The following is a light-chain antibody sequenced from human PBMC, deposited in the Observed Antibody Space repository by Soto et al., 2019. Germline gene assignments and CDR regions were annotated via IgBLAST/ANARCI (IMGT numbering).Light chain of an antibody. V-gene: IGLV7-46*01. J-gene: IGLJ2*01. CDR3: LLSYDGARV. CDR1: TGPVSSSHY. CDR2: DTS. Sequence: QAVVTQEPSLTVSPGGTVTLTCGSSTGPVSSSHYPYWFQQKPGQAPKTLIYDTSNKPSWTPARFSGSLLGGKAALTLSGAQPEDEAEYYCLLSYDGARVFGGGTKLTVL.